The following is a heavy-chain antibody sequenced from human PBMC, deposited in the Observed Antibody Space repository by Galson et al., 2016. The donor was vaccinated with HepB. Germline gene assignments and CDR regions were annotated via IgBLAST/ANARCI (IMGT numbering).Heavy chain of an antibody. V-gene: IGHV2-5*02. D-gene: IGHD1-26*01. CDR2: KYWDDDK. CDR1: GFSLSTTGVG. J-gene: IGHJ3*02. CDR3: AHRRGSGSPWAYGAFDI. Sequence: PALVKPTQTLTLTCPFSGFSLSTTGVGVGWIRQPPGKALEWLALKYWDDDKYYNPSLKTRLIITKDTSKNQVVLTMTNMDPVDTATYYCAHRRGSGSPWAYGAFDIRGQGTMVTVSS.